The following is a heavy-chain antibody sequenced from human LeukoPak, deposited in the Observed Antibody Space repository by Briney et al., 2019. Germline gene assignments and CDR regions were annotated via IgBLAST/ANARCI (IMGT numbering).Heavy chain of an antibody. J-gene: IGHJ4*02. CDR3: VREEASRPTY. Sequence: GGSLRLSCAASGFTFSSYSLNWVRQAPGKGLEWVSCISSRSRYINYADSVKGRFTVSRDNTKSTLYLQMNSLRAEDTAVYYCVREEASRPTYWGQGTLVTVSS. CDR2: ISSRSRYI. V-gene: IGHV3-21*01. CDR1: GFTFSSYS. D-gene: IGHD1-1*01.